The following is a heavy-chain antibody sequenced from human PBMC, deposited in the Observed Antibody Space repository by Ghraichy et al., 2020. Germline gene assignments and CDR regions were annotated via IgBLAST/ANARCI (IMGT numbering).Heavy chain of an antibody. Sequence: GESLNISCAVSGFIFSNSWMSWVRQTPGKGLEWVANIKGDGSEIYYVDSVKGRFPISRDNAKNSLNLQMNSLRAEDTAVYYCARLIDRAPDYWGQGTLVTVSP. CDR1: GFIFSNSW. CDR3: ARLIDRAPDY. J-gene: IGHJ4*02. D-gene: IGHD3-22*01. V-gene: IGHV3-7*01. CDR2: IKGDGSEI.